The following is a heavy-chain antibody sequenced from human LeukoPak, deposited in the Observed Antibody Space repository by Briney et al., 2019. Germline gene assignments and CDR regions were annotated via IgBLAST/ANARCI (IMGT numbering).Heavy chain of an antibody. CDR1: GYTFTSYG. J-gene: IGHJ5*01. CDR3: AKLGASDVWSSCDS. V-gene: IGHV1-18*01. CDR2: ISAYNGNT. D-gene: IGHD3-3*01. Sequence: ASVKVSCKASGYTFTSYGISWVRQAPGQGLEWMGWISAYNGNTNYAQKLQGRVTMTTDTSTSTAYMELRSLRSDDTAVYYCAKLGASDVWSSCDSWGQGSLVTVSS.